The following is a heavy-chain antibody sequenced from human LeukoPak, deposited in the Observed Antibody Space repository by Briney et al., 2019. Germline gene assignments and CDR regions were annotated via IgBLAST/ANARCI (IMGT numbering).Heavy chain of an antibody. CDR1: GFTFSSYA. D-gene: IGHD3-3*01. CDR2: ISGSGGST. V-gene: IGHV3-23*01. Sequence: GGSLRLSCAASGFTFSSYAMSWVRQAPGKGLEWVSAISGSGGSTYYADSVKGRFTISRDNSKSTLYLQMNSLRAEDTAVYYCAKSNLRGLRFLEWSPFDYWGQGTLVTVSS. CDR3: AKSNLRGLRFLEWSPFDY. J-gene: IGHJ4*02.